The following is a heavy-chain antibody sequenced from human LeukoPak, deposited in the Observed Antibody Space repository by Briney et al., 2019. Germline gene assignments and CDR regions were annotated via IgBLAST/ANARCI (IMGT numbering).Heavy chain of an antibody. CDR1: GFTFSSYG. J-gene: IGHJ4*02. D-gene: IGHD2-2*01. CDR3: AKVVTGYCSSTSCPFDS. V-gene: IGHV3-30*02. CDR2: IRYDGSNK. Sequence: GGSLRLSXAASGFTFSSYGMDWVRQAPGKGLEWVAYIRYDGSNKNYADSVKGRFTISRDNAKNTLYLKMSSLRAEDTAVSYCAKVVTGYCSSTSCPFDSWGQGTLVTVSS.